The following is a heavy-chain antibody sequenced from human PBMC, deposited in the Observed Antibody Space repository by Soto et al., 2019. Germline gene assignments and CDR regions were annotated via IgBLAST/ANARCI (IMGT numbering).Heavy chain of an antibody. V-gene: IGHV4-59*01. CDR1: GGSISSYY. CDR2: IYYSGST. CDR3: AGWYYDILTGYYPGGVREKNPIDAFDS. J-gene: IGHJ3*02. D-gene: IGHD3-9*01. Sequence: SETLSLTCTVSGGSISSYYWSWIRQPPGKGLEWIGYIYYSGSTNYNPSLKSRVTISVDTSKNQFSLKLSSVTAADTAVYYCAGWYYDILTGYYPGGVREKNPIDAFDSWGQGTMVTVSS.